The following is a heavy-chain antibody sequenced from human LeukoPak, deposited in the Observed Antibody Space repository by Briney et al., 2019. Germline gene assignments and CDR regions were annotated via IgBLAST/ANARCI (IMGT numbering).Heavy chain of an antibody. CDR2: INPSGGST. Sequence: ASVKVSCKASGYTFTSYYMHWVRQAPGQGLEWMGIINPSGGSTSYAQKFQGRVTMTRDTSTSTVYMELSSLRSEDPAVYYCARDWTDIVVVPAAMRYYYYIDLWGKGTTVTVSS. D-gene: IGHD2-2*01. CDR3: ARDWTDIVVVPAAMRYYYYIDL. CDR1: GYTFTSYY. V-gene: IGHV1-46*01. J-gene: IGHJ6*03.